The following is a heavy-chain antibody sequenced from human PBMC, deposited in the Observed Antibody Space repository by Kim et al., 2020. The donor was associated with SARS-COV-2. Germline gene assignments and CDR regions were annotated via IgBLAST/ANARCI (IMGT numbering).Heavy chain of an antibody. D-gene: IGHD2-2*01. Sequence: ASVKISCKASGYTFTSYGISWVRQAPGQGLEWMGWISAYNGNTNYAQKLQGRVTMTTDTSTSTAYMELRSLRSDDTAVYYCARVGYCSSTSCYGYGQWYYYYGMDVWGQGTTVTVSS. CDR1: GYTFTSYG. CDR2: ISAYNGNT. V-gene: IGHV1-18*04. CDR3: ARVGYCSSTSCYGYGQWYYYYGMDV. J-gene: IGHJ6*02.